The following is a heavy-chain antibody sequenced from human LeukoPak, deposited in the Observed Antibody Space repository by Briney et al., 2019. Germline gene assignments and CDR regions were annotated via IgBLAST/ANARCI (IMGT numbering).Heavy chain of an antibody. CDR3: AVEEGYYFDY. CDR1: GFTFSSHA. CDR2: ISYDGRNK. Sequence: PGGSLRLSCAASGFTFSSHAMHWVRQAPGKGLEWVAVISYDGRNKYYAESVKGRITISRDNAKNSLYLQMNSLRAEDTAVYYCAVEEGYYFDYWGQGTLVTVSS. J-gene: IGHJ4*02. V-gene: IGHV3-30*03.